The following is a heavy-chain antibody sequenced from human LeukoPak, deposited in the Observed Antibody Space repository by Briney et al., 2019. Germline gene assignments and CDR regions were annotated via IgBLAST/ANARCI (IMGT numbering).Heavy chain of an antibody. D-gene: IGHD4-11*01. Sequence: PGRSLRLSCAASGFTFSSYAMHWVRQAPGKGLEWVAVISYDGSNKYYADSAKGRFTISRDNSKNTLYLQMNSLRAEDTAVYYCARDLKTTAPLSPLYYYYYGMDVWGQGTTVTVSS. J-gene: IGHJ6*02. CDR3: ARDLKTTAPLSPLYYYYYGMDV. CDR1: GFTFSSYA. V-gene: IGHV3-30-3*01. CDR2: ISYDGSNK.